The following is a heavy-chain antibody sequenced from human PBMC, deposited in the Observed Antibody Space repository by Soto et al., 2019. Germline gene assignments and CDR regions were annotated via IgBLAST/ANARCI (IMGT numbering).Heavy chain of an antibody. Sequence: SETLSLTCTVSGGSVDSNSYYWGWIRQPPGKGLEWIGSIYYSGSTYYNPSLKSRVTISVDTSKNQFSLKLRSVTAADTAVFYCASDIDPFRRTTGWFDPWGQGTLVTVSS. V-gene: IGHV4-39*01. D-gene: IGHD3-9*01. CDR3: ASDIDPFRRTTGWFDP. J-gene: IGHJ5*02. CDR2: IYYSGST. CDR1: GGSVDSNSYY.